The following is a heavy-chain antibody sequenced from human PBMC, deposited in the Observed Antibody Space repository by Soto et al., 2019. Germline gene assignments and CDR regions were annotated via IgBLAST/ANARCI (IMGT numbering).Heavy chain of an antibody. J-gene: IGHJ6*02. D-gene: IGHD1-1*01. CDR1: RGSISSSSYY. CDR2: IYYSGST. V-gene: IGHV4-39*01. Sequence: SETLSLTCTVSRGSISSSSYYWGWIRQPPGKGLEWIGSIYYSGSTYYNPSLKSRVTISVDTSKNQFSLKLSSVTAADTAVYYCARPGSYYYGMDVWGQGTTVT. CDR3: ARPGSYYYGMDV.